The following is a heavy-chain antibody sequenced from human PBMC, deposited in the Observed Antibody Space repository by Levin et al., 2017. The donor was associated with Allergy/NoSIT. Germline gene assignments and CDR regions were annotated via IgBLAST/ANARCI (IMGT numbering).Heavy chain of an antibody. D-gene: IGHD3-10*01. CDR3: ARAEVGSEH. V-gene: IGHV4-61*02. J-gene: IGHJ4*02. CDR1: GGSIRSGSYY. Sequence: SQTLSLTCKVSGGSIRSGSYYWSWIRQPAAKGLEWIGRIYSSGSANYNPSLKSRVTISVDTTKNQFSLKLSSVTAADTAVYYCARAEVGSEHWGQGTLVTVSS. CDR2: IYSSGSA.